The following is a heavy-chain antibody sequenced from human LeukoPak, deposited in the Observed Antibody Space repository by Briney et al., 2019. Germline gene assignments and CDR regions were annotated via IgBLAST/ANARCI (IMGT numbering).Heavy chain of an antibody. CDR3: SYSSSSVGYMDV. Sequence: PGGSLRPSCAAPGFTVSSNYMSWVRQAPGKGLEWVSVIYSGGSTYYADSVKGRFTISRDNSKNTLYLQMNSLRAEDTAVYYCSYSSSSVGYMDVWGKGTTVTVSS. CDR1: GFTVSSNY. V-gene: IGHV3-53*01. J-gene: IGHJ6*03. D-gene: IGHD6-6*01. CDR2: IYSGGST.